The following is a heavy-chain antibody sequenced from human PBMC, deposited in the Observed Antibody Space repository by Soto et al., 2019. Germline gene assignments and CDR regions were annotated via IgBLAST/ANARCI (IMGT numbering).Heavy chain of an antibody. Sequence: KTSETLSLTCTVSGGSISSGDYYWSWIRQPPGKGLEWIGYIYYSGSTYYNPSLKSRVTISVDTSKNQFSLKLSSVTAADTAVYYCARGPPRIYSSSIGGIPDRTYNWFDPWGQGTLVTVSS. CDR2: IYYSGST. J-gene: IGHJ5*02. D-gene: IGHD6-6*01. V-gene: IGHV4-30-4*01. CDR1: GGSISSGDYY. CDR3: ARGPPRIYSSSIGGIPDRTYNWFDP.